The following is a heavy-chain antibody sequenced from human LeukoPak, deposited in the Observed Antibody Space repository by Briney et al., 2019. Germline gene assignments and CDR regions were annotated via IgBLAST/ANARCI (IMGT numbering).Heavy chain of an antibody. CDR3: ARDRGYYDSSGYFDY. J-gene: IGHJ4*02. CDR2: INSDGSST. Sequence: GGSLRLSCAASGFTFSTYAMSWVRQAPGKGLVWVSRINSDGSSTSYADSVKGRFTISRDNAKNTLYLQMNSLRAEDTAVYYCARDRGYYDSSGYFDYWGQGTLVTVSS. V-gene: IGHV3-74*01. CDR1: GFTFSTYA. D-gene: IGHD3-22*01.